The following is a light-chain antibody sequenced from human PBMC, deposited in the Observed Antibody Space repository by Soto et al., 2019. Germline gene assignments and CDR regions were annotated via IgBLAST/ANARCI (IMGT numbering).Light chain of an antibody. V-gene: IGLV2-11*01. CDR3: CSYAGSNYV. J-gene: IGLJ1*01. CDR2: DVS. CDR1: SSDVGGYNS. Sequence: QSALTQPRSVSGSPGQSVTISCTGTSSDVGGYNSVSWYQQHPGKAPKLMIYDVSKRPSGVPDRFSGSKSGNTAPLTISGLQVEDEADYYCCSYAGSNYVFGTGTKLTVL.